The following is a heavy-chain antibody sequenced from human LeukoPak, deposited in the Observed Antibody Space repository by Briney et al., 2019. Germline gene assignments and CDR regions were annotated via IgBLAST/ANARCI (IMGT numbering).Heavy chain of an antibody. Sequence: SETLSLTCNVSGDSVSSGSYYWSWIRQPPGKGLEWIGYIYHSGSTYYNPSLKSRVTISVDRSKNQFSLKLSSVTAADTAVYYCARSNWNDGFDYWGQGALVTVSS. D-gene: IGHD1-20*01. V-gene: IGHV4-30-2*01. J-gene: IGHJ4*02. CDR2: IYHSGST. CDR1: GDSVSSGSYY. CDR3: ARSNWNDGFDY.